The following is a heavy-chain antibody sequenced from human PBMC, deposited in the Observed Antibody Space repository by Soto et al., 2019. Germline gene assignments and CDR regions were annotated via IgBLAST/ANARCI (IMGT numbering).Heavy chain of an antibody. D-gene: IGHD2-15*01. CDR2: IYSGGAT. Sequence: GGSLRLSCAAAGFSVSTSHMNWVRQTPGKGLEWVSVIYSGGATYYAASVKGRFTISRDKSKNTVYLQMNSLRVEDTAVYYCARGQVVAAQHWGQGTLVTVSS. J-gene: IGHJ4*02. CDR1: GFSVSTSH. V-gene: IGHV3-53*01. CDR3: ARGQVVAAQH.